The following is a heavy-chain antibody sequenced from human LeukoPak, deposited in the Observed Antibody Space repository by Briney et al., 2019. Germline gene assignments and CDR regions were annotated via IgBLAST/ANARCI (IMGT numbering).Heavy chain of an antibody. D-gene: IGHD3-10*01. CDR2: MYYSGST. V-gene: IGHV4-59*01. J-gene: IGHJ5*02. CDR1: GGSISSYY. CDR3: ARGGYYGSGNDFRFDP. Sequence: PSETLSLTCTVSGGSISSYYWSWIRQPPGKGLEWMGYMYYSGSTNYNPSLKSRGTISVDTSKNQFSLKLSSVTAADTAIYYCARGGYYGSGNDFRFDPWGQGTLVTVSS.